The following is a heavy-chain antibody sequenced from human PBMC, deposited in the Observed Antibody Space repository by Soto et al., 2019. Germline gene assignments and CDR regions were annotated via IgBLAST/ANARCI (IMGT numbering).Heavy chain of an antibody. CDR3: ARDLRDTAMTGGRFDP. CDR2: ISAYNGNT. Sequence: ASVKVSCKASGYTFTSYGISWVRQAPGQGLEWMGWISAYNGNTNYAQKLQGRVTMTTDTSTSTAYMELRSLRSDDTAVYYCARDLRDTAMTGGRFDPWGQGTLVTVSS. D-gene: IGHD5-18*01. J-gene: IGHJ5*02. V-gene: IGHV1-18*01. CDR1: GYTFTSYG.